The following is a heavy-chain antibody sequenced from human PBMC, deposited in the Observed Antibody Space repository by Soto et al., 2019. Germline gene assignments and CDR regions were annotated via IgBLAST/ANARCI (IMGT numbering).Heavy chain of an antibody. CDR3: AKIASLANIGVVVAASGYYMDV. CDR1: GFNFNNYG. CDR2: ISNDGSDK. J-gene: IGHJ6*03. Sequence: GGSLRLSCAASGFNFNNYGMHWVRQALGKGPEWVAVISNDGSDKYYADSVKGRFTVSRDNSRNTLYLQMNSLRAEDTAVYYCAKIASLANIGVVVAASGYYMDVWGKGTTVTVSS. V-gene: IGHV3-30*18. D-gene: IGHD2-15*01.